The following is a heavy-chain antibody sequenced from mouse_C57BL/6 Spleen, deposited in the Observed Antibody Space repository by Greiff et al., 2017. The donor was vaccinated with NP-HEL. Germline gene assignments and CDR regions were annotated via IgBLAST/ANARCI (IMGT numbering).Heavy chain of an antibody. CDR1: GYTFTSYW. CDR3: AFYDYEVLDY. Sequence: QVQLQQPGAELVKPGASVKLSCKASGYTFTSYWMQWVKQRPGQGLEWIGEIDPSDSYTNYNQKFKGKATLTVDTSSSTAYMQLSSLTSEDSAVYYCAFYDYEVLDYWGQGTSVTVSS. CDR2: IDPSDSYT. D-gene: IGHD2-4*01. J-gene: IGHJ4*01. V-gene: IGHV1-50*01.